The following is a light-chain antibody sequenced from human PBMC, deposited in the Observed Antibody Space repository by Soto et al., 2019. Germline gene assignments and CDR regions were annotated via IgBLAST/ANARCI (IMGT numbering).Light chain of an antibody. J-gene: IGKJ1*01. V-gene: IGKV3-20*01. CDR1: QSVSSSY. Sequence: EIGLTQSAGTLSLSPGAIATLCFMASQSVSSSYLAWYQQKPGRAPRVLIYDASTRATGVPDRFSGSGSGTDFTLTISRLEPEDFAVYYCQQYGGSPVTFGQATKVDIK. CDR2: DAS. CDR3: QQYGGSPVT.